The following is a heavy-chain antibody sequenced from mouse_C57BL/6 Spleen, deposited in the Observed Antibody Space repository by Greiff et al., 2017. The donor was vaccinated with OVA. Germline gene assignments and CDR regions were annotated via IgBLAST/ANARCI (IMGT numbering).Heavy chain of an antibody. D-gene: IGHD2-1*01. Sequence: QVQLQQPGAELVKPGASVKLSCKASGYTFTSYWMHWVKQRPGQGLEWIGMIHPNSGSTNYNEKFKSKATLTVDKSSSTAYMQLSSLTSEDSAVYYCATYGSFFYFDYWGKGTTLTVSS. J-gene: IGHJ2*01. V-gene: IGHV1-64*01. CDR3: ATYGSFFYFDY. CDR2: IHPNSGST. CDR1: GYTFTSYW.